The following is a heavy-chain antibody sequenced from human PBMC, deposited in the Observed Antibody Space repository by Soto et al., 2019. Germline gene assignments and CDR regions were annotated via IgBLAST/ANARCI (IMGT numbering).Heavy chain of an antibody. CDR3: ARQGDIVLMVYDLTTNWFDP. CDR1: GGSISSSSYY. D-gene: IGHD2-8*01. J-gene: IGHJ5*02. Sequence: SETLSLTCTVSGGSISSSSYYWGWIRQPPGKGLEWIGSIYYSGSTYYNPSLKSRVTISVDTSKNQFSLKLSPVTAADTAVYYCARQGDIVLMVYDLTTNWFDPWGQGTLVTVSS. CDR2: IYYSGST. V-gene: IGHV4-39*01.